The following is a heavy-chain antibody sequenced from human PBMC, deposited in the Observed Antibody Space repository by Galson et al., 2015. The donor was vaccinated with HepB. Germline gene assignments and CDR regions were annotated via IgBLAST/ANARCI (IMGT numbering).Heavy chain of an antibody. Sequence: PALVKPTQTLTLTCSFSGFSLTTSGAGVGWIRQPPGKALEWLALIYWDDDKRYSPSLKSRLTITKDTSKNQVVLTMTNMEPVDTATYYCAHSPYSSGWSDRSDYWGQGTLVTVSS. D-gene: IGHD6-13*01. CDR1: GFSLTTSGAG. CDR3: AHSPYSSGWSDRSDY. V-gene: IGHV2-5*02. CDR2: IYWDDDK. J-gene: IGHJ4*02.